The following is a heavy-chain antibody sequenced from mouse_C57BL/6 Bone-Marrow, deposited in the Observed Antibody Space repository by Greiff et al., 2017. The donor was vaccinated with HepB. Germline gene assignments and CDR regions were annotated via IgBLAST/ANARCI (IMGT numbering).Heavy chain of an antibody. V-gene: IGHV1-69*01. D-gene: IGHD1-1*01. Sequence: QVQLQQPGAELVMPGASVKLSCKASGYTFTSYWMHWVKQRPGQGLEWIGEIDPSDSYTNYNQKFKGKSTLTVDKSSSTAYMQLSSLTSEDSAVYYCARDGITTGPNHFDYWGQGTTLTVSS. CDR3: ARDGITTGPNHFDY. CDR1: GYTFTSYW. CDR2: IDPSDSYT. J-gene: IGHJ2*01.